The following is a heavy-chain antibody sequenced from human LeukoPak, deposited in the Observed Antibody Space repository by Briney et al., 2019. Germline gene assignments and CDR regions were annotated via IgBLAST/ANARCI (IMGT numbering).Heavy chain of an antibody. CDR2: IYYSGST. CDR1: GGSISSYY. CDR3: ARDYGGKFDN. D-gene: IGHD4-23*01. V-gene: IGHV4-59*13. Sequence: PSETLSLTCTVSGGSISSYYWSWIRQPPGKGLEWIGYIYYSGSTNYNPSLKSRVTISVDTSKNQFSLKLSSVTAADTAVYYCARDYGGKFDNWGQGTLVTVSS. J-gene: IGHJ4*02.